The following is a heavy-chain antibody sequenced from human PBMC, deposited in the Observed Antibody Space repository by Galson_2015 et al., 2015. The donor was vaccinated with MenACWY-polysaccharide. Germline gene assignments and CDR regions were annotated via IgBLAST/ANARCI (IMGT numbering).Heavy chain of an antibody. D-gene: IGHD2-15*01. CDR2: TTASSGNA. CDR3: ATGAGVVGDS. J-gene: IGHJ4*02. Sequence: SVKVSCKASGYTLTSRDINWVRQAAGQGLEWMGWTTASSGNAVYAQKFQDRVTLTRDTSTSTVYMELSSLRSEDTGVYYCATGAGVVGDSWGQGTLVTVSS. CDR1: GYTLTSRD. V-gene: IGHV1-8*01.